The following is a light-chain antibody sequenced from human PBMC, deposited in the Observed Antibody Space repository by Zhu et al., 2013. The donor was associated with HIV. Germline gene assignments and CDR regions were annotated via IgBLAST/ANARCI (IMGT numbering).Light chain of an antibody. CDR3: QQYYTYWT. J-gene: IGKJ1*01. CDR2: GAS. Sequence: EIVLTQSPGTLSLSPGERATLSCRASQSVSSSYLAWYQQKPGQSPRLLIYGASSRATGIPDRFSGSGSGTEFTLTISSLQPDDFATYYCQQYYTYWTFGQGTKVEIK. V-gene: IGKV3-20*01. CDR1: QSVSSSY.